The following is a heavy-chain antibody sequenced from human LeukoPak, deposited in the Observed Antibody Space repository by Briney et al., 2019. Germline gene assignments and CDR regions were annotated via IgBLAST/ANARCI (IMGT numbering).Heavy chain of an antibody. CDR1: GYTFTGYY. V-gene: IGHV1-2*02. CDR2: INPNSGGT. D-gene: IGHD3-9*01. CDR3: ASSDVLRYFDWSDNWFDP. J-gene: IGHJ5*02. Sequence: GASVKVSCKASGYTFTGYYMHWVRQAPGQGLEWMGWINPNSGGTNYAQKFQGRVTMTRDTSISTAYMELSRLRSDDTAVYYCASSDVLRYFDWSDNWFDPWGQGTLVTVSS.